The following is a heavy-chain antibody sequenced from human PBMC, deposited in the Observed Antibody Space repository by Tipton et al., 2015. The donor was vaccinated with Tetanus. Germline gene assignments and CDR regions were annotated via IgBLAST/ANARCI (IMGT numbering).Heavy chain of an antibody. CDR1: GGSISSYY. CDR3: ARDHRLSASYAGWFDP. V-gene: IGHV4-59*01. D-gene: IGHD2-8*01. Sequence: TLSLTCTVSGGSISSYYWSWIRQAPGKGLEWIGNIYSSGSTYYNPSLKSRVTISVDTSRNQFSLRLKSVTPADTAMYYCARDHRLSASYAGWFDPWGQGTLVTVSS. CDR2: IYSSGST. J-gene: IGHJ5*02.